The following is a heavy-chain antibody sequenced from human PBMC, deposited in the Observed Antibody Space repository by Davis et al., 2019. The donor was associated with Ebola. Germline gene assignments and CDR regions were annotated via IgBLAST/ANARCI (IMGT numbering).Heavy chain of an antibody. Sequence: ASVKVSCKASGYTFTGYYMHWVRQGPGQGLEWMGWINPNSGGTNYAQKFQGRVTMTRDTSISTAYMELSRLRSDDTAVYYCARCGGNCYSFRMDVWGQGTTVTVSS. D-gene: IGHD2-15*01. V-gene: IGHV1-2*02. CDR2: INPNSGGT. CDR1: GYTFTGYY. J-gene: IGHJ6*02. CDR3: ARCGGNCYSFRMDV.